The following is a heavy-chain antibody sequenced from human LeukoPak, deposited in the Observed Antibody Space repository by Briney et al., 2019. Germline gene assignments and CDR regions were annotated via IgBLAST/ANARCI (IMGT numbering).Heavy chain of an antibody. CDR3: ARESISGHRDFDY. D-gene: IGHD1-26*01. J-gene: IGHJ4*02. Sequence: PGRSLRLSCAASGFTFSGYSMNWVRQAPGKGLEWLSYISSGSRTIYYADSVKGRFTVSRDNAKNSLYLQMNSLRAEDTAVYYCARESISGHRDFDYWGQGALVTVSS. CDR2: ISSGSRTI. V-gene: IGHV3-48*01. CDR1: GFTFSGYS.